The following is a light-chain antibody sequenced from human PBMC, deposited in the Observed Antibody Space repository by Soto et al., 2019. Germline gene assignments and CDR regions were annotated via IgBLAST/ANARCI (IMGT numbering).Light chain of an antibody. CDR1: QSVDTTF. CDR3: QQYMSSVT. Sequence: EIVLTQSPGSLSLSPGQRATLSCRASQSVDTTFFAWYQKKPGQAPRLLIYGASKRATGIPDRFSGSGSGTGFTLIISRLEPEDFAVYFCQQYMSSVTFGQGTKLEIK. CDR2: GAS. V-gene: IGKV3-20*01. J-gene: IGKJ1*01.